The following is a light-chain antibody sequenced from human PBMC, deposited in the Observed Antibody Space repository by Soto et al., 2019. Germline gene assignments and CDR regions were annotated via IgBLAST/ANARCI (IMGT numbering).Light chain of an antibody. J-gene: IGKJ5*01. CDR2: DAS. CDR3: QQRSNWPPIT. CDR1: QSVSSY. Sequence: EIVLTQSPATLSLSRGDRTTLSCRASQSVSSYLAWYQQKPGQAPRLLIYDASNRATGIPARFSGSGSGTDFTLTISSLEPEDFAVYYCQQRSNWPPITFGQGTRLGIK. V-gene: IGKV3-11*01.